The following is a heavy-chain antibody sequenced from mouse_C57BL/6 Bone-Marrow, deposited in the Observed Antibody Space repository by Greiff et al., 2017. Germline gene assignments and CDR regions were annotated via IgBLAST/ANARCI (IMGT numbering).Heavy chain of an antibody. CDR3: AIYYYGSSWVDY. D-gene: IGHD1-1*01. CDR1: GYSFTDYN. CDR2: INPNYGTT. J-gene: IGHJ2*01. Sequence: EVKVVESGPELVKPGASVKISCKASGYSFTDYNMNWVKQSNGKSLEWIGVINPNYGTTSYNQKFKGKATLTVDQSSSTAYMQLNSLTSEDSAVYYCAIYYYGSSWVDYWGQGTTLTVSS. V-gene: IGHV1-39*01.